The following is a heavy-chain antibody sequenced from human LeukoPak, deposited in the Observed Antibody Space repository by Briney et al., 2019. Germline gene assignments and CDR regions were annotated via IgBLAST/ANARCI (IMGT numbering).Heavy chain of an antibody. CDR1: GGSFSGYY. J-gene: IGHJ3*02. Sequence: SETLSLTCAVYGGSFSGYYWSWIRQPPGKGLEWIGSIYYSGSTYYNPSLKSRVTISVDTSKNQFSLKLSSVTAADTAVYYCASAGSSRDAFDIWGQGTMVTVSS. CDR3: ASAGSSRDAFDI. V-gene: IGHV4-34*01. D-gene: IGHD6-13*01. CDR2: IYYSGST.